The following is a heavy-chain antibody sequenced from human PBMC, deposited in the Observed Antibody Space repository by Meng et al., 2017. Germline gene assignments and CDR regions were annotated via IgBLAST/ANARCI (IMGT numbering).Heavy chain of an antibody. CDR3: ARDEDISAAGKLFGDY. Sequence: QGKGVKLGAGVKKPGAPVKCSCKRLGYNFTDNYIPRVRQAPGQGLEGMGRIDPKNGDTHYEQKFQGRVTMTGDTSISTAYMDLSGLRSDDTAVYYCARDEDISAAGKLFGDYWGQGTLVTVSS. D-gene: IGHD6-13*01. CDR1: GYNFTDNY. J-gene: IGHJ4*02. CDR2: IDPKNGDT. V-gene: IGHV1-2*06.